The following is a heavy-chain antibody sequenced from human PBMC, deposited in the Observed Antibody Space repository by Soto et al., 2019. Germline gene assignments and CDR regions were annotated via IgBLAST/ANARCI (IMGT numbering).Heavy chain of an antibody. CDR2: IYYSGST. J-gene: IGHJ4*02. Sequence: SETLSLTCTVSGGSISSGGYYWSWIRQHPGKGLEWIGYIYYSGSTYYNPSLKSRVTISVDTSKNQFSLKLSSVTAADTAVYYRARATVTTVYYFDYWGQGTLVTVSS. D-gene: IGHD4-4*01. V-gene: IGHV4-31*03. CDR1: GGSISSGGYY. CDR3: ARATVTTVYYFDY.